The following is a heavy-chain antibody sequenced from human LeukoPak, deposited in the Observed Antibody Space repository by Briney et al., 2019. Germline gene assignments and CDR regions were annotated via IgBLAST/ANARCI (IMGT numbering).Heavy chain of an antibody. Sequence: PGGSLRLSCAASGFTFSSYWMSWVRQAPGKGLEWVANIKQDGSEKYYVDSVKGRFTISRDNAKNSLYLQMNSLRAEDTAVYYCARAKRGYSGYDYLVDFDYWGQGTLVTVSS. J-gene: IGHJ4*02. CDR2: IKQDGSEK. D-gene: IGHD5-12*01. V-gene: IGHV3-7*01. CDR3: ARAKRGYSGYDYLVDFDY. CDR1: GFTFSSYW.